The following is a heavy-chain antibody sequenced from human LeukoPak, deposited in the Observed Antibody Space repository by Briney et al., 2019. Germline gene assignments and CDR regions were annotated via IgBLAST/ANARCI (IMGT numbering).Heavy chain of an antibody. Sequence: PGGSLRLSCAASGFTFSSYAMSWVRQAPGKGLEWVSAISGSGGSTYYADSVKGRFTISRDNSKNTLYPQMNSLRAEDTAVYYCAKWVGATPYYYYYMDVWGKGTTVTVSS. CDR3: AKWVGATPYYYYYMDV. J-gene: IGHJ6*03. CDR1: GFTFSSYA. V-gene: IGHV3-23*01. CDR2: ISGSGGST. D-gene: IGHD1-26*01.